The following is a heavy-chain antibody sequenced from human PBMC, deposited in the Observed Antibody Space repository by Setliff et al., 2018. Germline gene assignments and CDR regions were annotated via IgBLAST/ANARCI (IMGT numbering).Heavy chain of an antibody. J-gene: IGHJ5*02. CDR2: IDWDDEK. CDR3: ARTVGYSSVWYDGDWFDP. V-gene: IGHV2-70*04. Sequence: SGPTLVNPTETLTLTCTFSGFSLSTSTVRVSWIRQPPGKALEWLARIDWDDEKFYSTSLKTRLTIPKDTSKNQVILTMTNMDPADTATYYCARTVGYSSVWYDGDWFDPWGQGTLVTV. D-gene: IGHD6-19*01. CDR1: GFSLSTSTVR.